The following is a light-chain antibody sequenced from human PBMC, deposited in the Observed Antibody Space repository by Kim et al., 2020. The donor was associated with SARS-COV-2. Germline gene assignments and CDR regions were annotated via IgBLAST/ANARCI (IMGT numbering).Light chain of an antibody. CDR2: GAS. CDR3: QQYNNWPPWT. J-gene: IGKJ1*01. Sequence: SVGDRVTITCRASQSIYSYLAWYQQKPGQAPRLLIYGASTRATGIPARFSGSGSGTDFTLTIGSLQSEDFATYYCQQYNNWPPWTFGQGTKVDIK. V-gene: IGKV3-15*01. CDR1: QSIYSY.